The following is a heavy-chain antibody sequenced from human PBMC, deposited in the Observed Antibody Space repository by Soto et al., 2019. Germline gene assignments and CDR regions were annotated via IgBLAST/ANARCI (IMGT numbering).Heavy chain of an antibody. J-gene: IGHJ3*02. Sequence: SVKVSCKASGGTFSSYAISWVRQAPGQGLEWMGGIIPIFGTANYAQKFQGRVTITADESTSTAYMELSSLRSEDTAVYYCARGYYYDSSGPEVAFDIWGQGTMVTVSS. V-gene: IGHV1-69*13. CDR1: GGTFSSYA. CDR3: ARGYYYDSSGPEVAFDI. CDR2: IIPIFGTA. D-gene: IGHD3-22*01.